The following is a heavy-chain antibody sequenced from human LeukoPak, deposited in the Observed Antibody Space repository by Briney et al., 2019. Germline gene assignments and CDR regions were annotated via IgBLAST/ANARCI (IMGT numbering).Heavy chain of an antibody. J-gene: IGHJ5*02. Sequence: ASVRVSCTASGYTFTVYYMHWVRQAPGQGHEWMGWINPNSGGTNYTQKFQGRVTMTRDTSISTAYMELSRLRSDDTAVYYCARDSGSGWYGPWGQGTLVTVSS. V-gene: IGHV1-2*02. D-gene: IGHD6-19*01. CDR1: GYTFTVYY. CDR3: ARDSGSGWYGP. CDR2: INPNSGGT.